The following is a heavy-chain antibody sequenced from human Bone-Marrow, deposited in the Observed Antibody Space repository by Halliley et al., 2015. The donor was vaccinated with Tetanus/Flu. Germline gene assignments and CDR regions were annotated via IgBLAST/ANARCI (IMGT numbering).Heavy chain of an antibody. Sequence: YSGSPNSNPPLRSRVTISIDTSKNQFSLRLSSVTTADTAGYYCARDRRPSQYIGMDVWGQGTTVTVSS. V-gene: IGHV4-59*01. CDR3: ARDRRPSQYIGMDV. CDR2: YSGSP. J-gene: IGHJ6*02. D-gene: IGHD6-6*01.